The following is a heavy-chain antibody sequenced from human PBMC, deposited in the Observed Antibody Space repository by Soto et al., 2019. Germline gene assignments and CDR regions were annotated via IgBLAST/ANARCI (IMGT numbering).Heavy chain of an antibody. CDR2: ISYDGNNK. J-gene: IGHJ4*02. CDR3: ARDGVSSTDYTWNYGTYFDY. V-gene: IGHV3-30*03. D-gene: IGHD1-1*01. CDR1: GFTFSSYT. Sequence: GGSLRLSCAASGFTFSSYTMHWVRQAPGEGLEWVAVISYDGNNKFYADSVKGRFTISRDSSSQTLCLQMNSLRPDDTAMYYCARDGVSSTDYTWNYGTYFDYWGPGALVTVSS.